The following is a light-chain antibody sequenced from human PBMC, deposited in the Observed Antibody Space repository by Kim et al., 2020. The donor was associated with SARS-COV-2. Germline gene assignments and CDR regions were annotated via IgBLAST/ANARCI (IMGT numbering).Light chain of an antibody. V-gene: IGKV1-5*01. J-gene: IGKJ2*02. CDR2: DAS. CDR1: QSISNW. Sequence: DIQMTQSPSTLSASVGDRVTITCRASQSISNWLAWYQQKPGKAPELLIYDASSLESGVPSRFSGSGSGSEFTLTINSLQPDDFATYYCQQYNSFSMWTFGEGTKLEIK. CDR3: QQYNSFSMWT.